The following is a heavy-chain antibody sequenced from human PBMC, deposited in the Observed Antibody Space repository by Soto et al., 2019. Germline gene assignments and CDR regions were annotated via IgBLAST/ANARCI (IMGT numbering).Heavy chain of an antibody. CDR1: GFIFSNYA. V-gene: IGHV3-30-3*01. D-gene: IGHD5-12*01. Sequence: PGGSLRLSCVASGFIFSNYALHWVRQTPGKGLEWVAVISYDGISKYFADSVRGRFTISRDNSKNTLYLQLNGLRVDDTAIYYCARDQGSDSGYGGAFDIWGQGTLVTVSS. CDR3: ARDQGSDSGYGGAFDI. CDR2: ISYDGISK. J-gene: IGHJ3*02.